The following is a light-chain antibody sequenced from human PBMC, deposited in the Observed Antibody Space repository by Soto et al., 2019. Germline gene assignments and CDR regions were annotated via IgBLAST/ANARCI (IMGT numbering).Light chain of an antibody. Sequence: EIVLTQSPGTLSLSPGERATLSCRASQSVSSSYLAWYQQKPGQAPRLLIYGASSRATGIPDRCSGSGSGTDFPLTISRLEPEDFAVYYCQQYGSSITFGQGTRLEIK. CDR2: GAS. CDR1: QSVSSSY. J-gene: IGKJ5*01. CDR3: QQYGSSIT. V-gene: IGKV3-20*01.